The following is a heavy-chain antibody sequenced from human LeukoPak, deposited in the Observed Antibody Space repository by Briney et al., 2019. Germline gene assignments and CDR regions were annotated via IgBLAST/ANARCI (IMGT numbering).Heavy chain of an antibody. D-gene: IGHD3/OR15-3a*01. CDR1: GITLSNYG. CDR2: ISDSGGST. Sequence: GGSLRLSCAVSGITLSNYGMSWVRQALGKGLEWVAGISDSGGSTKYADSVKGRFTISRDNPKNTPFLQMNSLRADDTAVYFCAKRGVVIRVFLVGFHKEAYYFESWGQGALVTVSS. J-gene: IGHJ4*02. V-gene: IGHV3-23*01. CDR3: AKRGVVIRVFLVGFHKEAYYFES.